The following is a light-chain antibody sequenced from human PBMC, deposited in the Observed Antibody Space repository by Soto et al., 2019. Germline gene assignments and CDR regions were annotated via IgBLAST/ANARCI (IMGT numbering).Light chain of an antibody. V-gene: IGLV2-14*01. CDR2: EVS. Sequence: QSALTQPASVSGSPGQSITISCTGASSDVGNCNCVSWYQQHPGKAPNLMIYEVSNRPSGVSDRFSGSKAGNTASLTISGLQAEDEADYYCSSFTTSSTWVFGGGTKVTVL. J-gene: IGLJ3*02. CDR1: SSDVGNCNC. CDR3: SSFTTSSTWV.